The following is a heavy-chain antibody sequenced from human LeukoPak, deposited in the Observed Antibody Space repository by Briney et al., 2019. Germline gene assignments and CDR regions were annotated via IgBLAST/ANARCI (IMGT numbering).Heavy chain of an antibody. Sequence: GGSLRLSCAASGFTFSSYAMSWVRQAPGKGLEWVSAISGSGGGTYYADSVKGRFTISRDNSKNTLYLQMNSLGVEDTAVYYCARDGAPRTDYWGQGTLVTVSS. J-gene: IGHJ4*02. D-gene: IGHD3-16*01. CDR3: ARDGAPRTDY. CDR2: ISGSGGGT. CDR1: GFTFSSYA. V-gene: IGHV3-23*01.